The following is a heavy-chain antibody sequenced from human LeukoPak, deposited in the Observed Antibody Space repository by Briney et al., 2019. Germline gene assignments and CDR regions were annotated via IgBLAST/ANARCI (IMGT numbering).Heavy chain of an antibody. V-gene: IGHV4-4*07. CDR1: GGSISSYY. CDR3: ARGYYYDTRNAFDI. CDR2: IQTSGST. Sequence: SETLSLTCTVSGGSISSYYWSWIRQPAGKGLEWIGCIQTSGSTNYIPSLKSRVTISVDKSKNQFSLKLSSVTAADTAVYYCARGYYYDTRNAFDIWGQGTMVTVSS. J-gene: IGHJ3*02. D-gene: IGHD3-22*01.